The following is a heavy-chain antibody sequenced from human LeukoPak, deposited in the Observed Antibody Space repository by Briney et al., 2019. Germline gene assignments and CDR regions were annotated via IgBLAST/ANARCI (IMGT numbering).Heavy chain of an antibody. CDR2: IRYDGSNK. CDR1: GFIFGDYA. V-gene: IGHV3-30*02. CDR3: ARVGYQPLLFGY. J-gene: IGHJ4*02. D-gene: IGHD2-2*01. Sequence: GGSLRLSCTASGFIFGDYAMSWFRQAPGKGLEWVAFIRYDGSNKYYADSVKGRFTISRDNSKNTLYLQMNSLRAEDTAVYYCARVGYQPLLFGYWGQGTLVTVSS.